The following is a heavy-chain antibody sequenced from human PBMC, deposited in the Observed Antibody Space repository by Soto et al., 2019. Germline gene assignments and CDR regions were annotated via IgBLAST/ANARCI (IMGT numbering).Heavy chain of an antibody. D-gene: IGHD3-22*01. CDR3: ARLDYQSSGSYAFDI. V-gene: IGHV4-30-2*01. CDR2: YFQGGDA. Sequence: TLSLSCAVCGASVSSGSYSWTWIRQPPGRGLEWIGFYFQGGDAYYNPSLESRVTISVDRSKNQFSLKLRSVTAADTAVYYCARLDYQSSGSYAFDIWGQGTTVTVSS. CDR1: GASVSSGSYS. J-gene: IGHJ3*02.